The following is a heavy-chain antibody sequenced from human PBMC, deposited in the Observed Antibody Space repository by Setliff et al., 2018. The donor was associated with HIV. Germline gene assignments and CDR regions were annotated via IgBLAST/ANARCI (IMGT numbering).Heavy chain of an antibody. Sequence: SETLSLTCNVTGASIRATSYPWGWVRQAPGKGLEWIGSTYYTGNTYYNPSFKSRVTISVDTSTNQFSLRLTSVTASDTAVYFCARHYQDYVFDNWGRGTLFPFSS. D-gene: IGHD4-17*01. CDR3: ARHYQDYVFDN. V-gene: IGHV4-39*01. J-gene: IGHJ4*02. CDR1: GASIRATSYP. CDR2: TYYTGNT.